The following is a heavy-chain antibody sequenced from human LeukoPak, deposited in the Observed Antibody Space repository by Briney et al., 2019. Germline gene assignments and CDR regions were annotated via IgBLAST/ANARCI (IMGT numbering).Heavy chain of an antibody. CDR2: IYSGGIT. D-gene: IGHD6-19*01. Sequence: SETLSLTCTVSGGSISGYHWSWIRQAAGKGLEWIGRIYSGGITNYNPSLNSRVIMSLDTSKNQLSLKLSSVTAADTVVYYCARAQAGTFSRFDPWGQGTLVTVSS. CDR1: GGSISGYH. J-gene: IGHJ5*02. V-gene: IGHV4-4*07. CDR3: ARAQAGTFSRFDP.